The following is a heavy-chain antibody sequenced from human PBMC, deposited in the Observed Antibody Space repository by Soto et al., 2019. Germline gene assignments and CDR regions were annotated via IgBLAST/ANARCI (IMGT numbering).Heavy chain of an antibody. CDR3: ARRGQLLGFDAFDI. CDR1: GGSISSGGYY. J-gene: IGHJ3*02. Sequence: QVQLQESGPGLVKPSQTLSLTCTVSGGSISSGGYYWSWIRQHPGKGLEWIGYIYYSGSTYYNPSLKSRVTIAVDTSKNQFALKLSSVTAAATAVYYCARRGQLLGFDAFDIWGQGTMVTVSS. D-gene: IGHD2-2*01. CDR2: IYYSGST. V-gene: IGHV4-31*03.